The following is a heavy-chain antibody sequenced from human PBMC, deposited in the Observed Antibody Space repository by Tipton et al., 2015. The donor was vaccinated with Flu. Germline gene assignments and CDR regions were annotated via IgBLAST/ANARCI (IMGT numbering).Heavy chain of an antibody. V-gene: IGHV4-38-2*01. D-gene: IGHD3-10*01. Sequence: TLSLTCAVSGYSITSGYYWAWIRQPPGKGLEWIGSIYHSGTIYYNPSLKSRGTISIDTSKNQFSLKLTSVTAADTAVYFCARGWELYLDYWGQGNLVTVSS. CDR1: GYSITSGYY. CDR3: ARGWELYLDY. CDR2: IYHSGTI. J-gene: IGHJ4*02.